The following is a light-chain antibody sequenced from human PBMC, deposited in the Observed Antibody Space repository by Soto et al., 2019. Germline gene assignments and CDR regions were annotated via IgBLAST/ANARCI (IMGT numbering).Light chain of an antibody. V-gene: IGKV1-5*03. CDR1: QSISDW. J-gene: IGKJ2*01. CDR3: QHYNNYPYT. CDR2: KAS. Sequence: DIQMTQSPSTLSTSVGDRVTITCRASQSISDWLAWYQQKPGQAPKLLIYKASRLESGVPSRFSGSGSGTEFTLTINSLQPDDFSTYDCQHYNNYPYTFGQGSKLEIK.